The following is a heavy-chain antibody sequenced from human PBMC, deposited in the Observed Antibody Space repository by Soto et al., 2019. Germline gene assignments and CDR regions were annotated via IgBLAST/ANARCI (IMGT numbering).Heavy chain of an antibody. D-gene: IGHD2-15*01. Sequence: SETLSLTCTVSGGSISSGGYYWSWIRQHPGKGLEWIGYIYYSGSTYYNPSLKSRVTISVDTSKNQFSLKLSSVTAADTAVYYCARDNGIVVVPYYYGMDVWGQGTTVTVSS. CDR2: IYYSGST. CDR3: ARDNGIVVVPYYYGMDV. V-gene: IGHV4-31*03. J-gene: IGHJ6*02. CDR1: GGSISSGGYY.